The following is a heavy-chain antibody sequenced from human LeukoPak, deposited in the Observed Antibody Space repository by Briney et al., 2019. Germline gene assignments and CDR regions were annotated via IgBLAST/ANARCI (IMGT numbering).Heavy chain of an antibody. D-gene: IGHD6-13*01. J-gene: IGHJ4*02. CDR3: ARQIASAGTAGFDF. Sequence: SETLSLTCTVSGGSISSYYWSWIRQPAGKGLEWIGRIYSTGSTNYNPSLKSRVTMSVDTSKDQFSLRLRSVTAADTAVYYCARQIASAGTAGFDFRGQGALVTVSS. V-gene: IGHV4-4*07. CDR1: GGSISSYY. CDR2: IYSTGST.